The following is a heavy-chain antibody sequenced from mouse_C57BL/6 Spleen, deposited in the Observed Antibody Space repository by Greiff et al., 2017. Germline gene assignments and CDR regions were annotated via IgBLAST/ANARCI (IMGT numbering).Heavy chain of an antibody. V-gene: IGHV5-6*01. J-gene: IGHJ1*03. CDR2: ISSGGSYT. Sequence: EVHLVESGGDLVKPGGSLKLSCAASGFTFSSYGMSWVRQTPDKRLEWVATISSGGSYTYYPDSVKGRFTISRDNAKNTLYLQMSSLKSEDTAMYYCARHYYGSSSHWYFDVWGTGTTVTVSS. D-gene: IGHD1-1*01. CDR3: ARHYYGSSSHWYFDV. CDR1: GFTFSSYG.